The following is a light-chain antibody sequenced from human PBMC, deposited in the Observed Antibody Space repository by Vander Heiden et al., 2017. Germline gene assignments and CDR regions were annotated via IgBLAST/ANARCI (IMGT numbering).Light chain of an antibody. CDR1: QTVSTN. CDR3: QHPRSCPPAT. Sequence: DIELTQSPATLSVSAGERVTITCRASQTVSTNLDWYQHKPGQAPRLLIYAASIMHSGIPGRFSGTGSGTDFTLTISSLQPGDFAAYYRQHPRSCPPATFGPGTKLEL. CDR2: AAS. V-gene: IGKV3-11*01. J-gene: IGKJ1*01.